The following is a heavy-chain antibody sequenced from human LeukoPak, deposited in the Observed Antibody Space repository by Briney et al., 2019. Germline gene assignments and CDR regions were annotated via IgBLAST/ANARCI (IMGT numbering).Heavy chain of an antibody. Sequence: GASLQISCKGSGSSFTSYWIGWVRQLPGKVLEWMGIIYPGDSNTRYSPSFQGQVTISADKSTSTAYLQWSSLKASDTAVYYCASSINLPAMDVWGQGTTVTVSS. V-gene: IGHV5-51*01. CDR3: ASSINLPAMDV. J-gene: IGHJ6*02. CDR1: GSSFTSYW. CDR2: IYPGDSNT.